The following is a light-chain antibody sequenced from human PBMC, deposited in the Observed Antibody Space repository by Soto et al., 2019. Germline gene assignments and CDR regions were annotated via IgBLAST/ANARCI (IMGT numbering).Light chain of an antibody. CDR2: SNN. CDR1: RSNIGSNT. J-gene: IGLJ1*01. Sequence: VLTQPPSTSGTPGQRVTISCSGSRSNIGSNTVTWYQQLPGTAPKLLIYSNNQRPSGVPDRFSGSKSGTSASLAISGLQSEDEADYYCAAWDDSLDGSYVFGTGTKVSVL. CDR3: AAWDDSLDGSYV. V-gene: IGLV1-44*01.